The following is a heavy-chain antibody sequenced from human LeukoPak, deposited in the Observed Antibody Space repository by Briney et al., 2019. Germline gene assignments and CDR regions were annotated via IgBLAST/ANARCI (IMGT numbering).Heavy chain of an antibody. Sequence: GGSLRLSCAASGFTFSDYYMSWIRQAPGKGLEWVSYISSSGSTIYYADSVKGRFTISRDNAKNSLYLQMNSLRAEDTAVYYCARSITMIRGIHDAFDIWGQGTMVTVSS. J-gene: IGHJ3*02. CDR1: GFTFSDYY. CDR3: ARSITMIRGIHDAFDI. V-gene: IGHV3-11*01. CDR2: ISSSGSTI. D-gene: IGHD3-10*01.